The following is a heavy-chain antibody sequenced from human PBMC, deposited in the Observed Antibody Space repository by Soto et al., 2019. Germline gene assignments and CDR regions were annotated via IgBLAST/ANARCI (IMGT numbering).Heavy chain of an antibody. CDR3: AARLWFGEIGYYGMDV. J-gene: IGHJ6*02. CDR2: IVVGSGNT. CDR1: GFTFTSSA. Sequence: SVKVSCKASGFTFTSSAVKWLRQARGQRLEWIGWIVVGSGNTNYAQKFQERVTITRDMSTSTAYMELSSLRSEDTAVYYCAARLWFGEIGYYGMDVWGQGTTVTVSS. D-gene: IGHD3-10*01. V-gene: IGHV1-58*01.